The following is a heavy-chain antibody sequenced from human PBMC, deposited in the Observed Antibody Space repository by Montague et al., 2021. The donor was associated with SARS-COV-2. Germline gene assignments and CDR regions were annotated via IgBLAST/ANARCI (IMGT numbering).Heavy chain of an antibody. V-gene: IGHV6-1*01. CDR1: GDSVSSNTAT. CDR2: TYYRSKWYH. D-gene: IGHD2-15*01. Sequence: CAISGDSVSSNTATWNWIRQSPSRGLEWLGRTYYRSKWYHDYAISVKSRITINPDTSKNQFSLQLSSVAPEDTAVFYCARTTTRMLYPENAFDIWGQGTMVTVSS. CDR3: ARTTTRMLYPENAFDI. J-gene: IGHJ3*02.